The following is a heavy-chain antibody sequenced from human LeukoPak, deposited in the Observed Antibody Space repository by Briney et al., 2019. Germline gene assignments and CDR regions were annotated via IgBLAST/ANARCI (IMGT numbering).Heavy chain of an antibody. CDR1: GYTFTGYY. J-gene: IGHJ4*02. CDR2: INPNSGDT. CDR3: SREDY. V-gene: IGHV1-2*02. Sequence: ASVKVSCKASGYTFTGYYLHWVRQAPGQGLEWVGWINPNSGDTYYAQKFQGRVTMTRDTSISTVYLELSRLRPDDTAVYFCSREDYWGQGTLVTVSS.